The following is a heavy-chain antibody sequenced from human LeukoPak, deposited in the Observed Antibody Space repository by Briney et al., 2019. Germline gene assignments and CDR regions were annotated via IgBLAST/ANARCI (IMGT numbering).Heavy chain of an antibody. D-gene: IGHD3-10*01. CDR3: ARRDGSGSYYPTAFDY. Sequence: SETLSLTCALYGGSFSGYYWSWIRQPPGKGLEWIGEINHSGSTNYNPSLKSRVTISVDTYKNQFSLKLSSVPAADTAVYYCARRDGSGSYYPTAFDYWGQGTLVTVSS. V-gene: IGHV4-34*01. CDR2: INHSGST. J-gene: IGHJ4*02. CDR1: GGSFSGYY.